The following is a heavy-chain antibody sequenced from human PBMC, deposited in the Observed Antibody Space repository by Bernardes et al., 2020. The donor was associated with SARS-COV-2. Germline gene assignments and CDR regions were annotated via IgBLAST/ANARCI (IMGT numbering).Heavy chain of an antibody. V-gene: IGHV1-2*02. D-gene: IGHD6-6*01. J-gene: IGHJ4*02. Sequence: ASVKVSCKASGYTFTGYYMHWVRQAPGQGLEWMGWISPNSGGTNYAQKFQGRVTMTRDTSISTAYMELSRLRSDDTAVYYCARDRDLSSSAPLDYWGQGTLVTVSS. CDR3: ARDRDLSSSAPLDY. CDR2: ISPNSGGT. CDR1: GYTFTGYY.